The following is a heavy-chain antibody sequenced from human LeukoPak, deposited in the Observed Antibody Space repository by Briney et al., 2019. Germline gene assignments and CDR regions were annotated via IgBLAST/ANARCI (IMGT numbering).Heavy chain of an antibody. J-gene: IGHJ4*02. Sequence: PGGSLRLSCAASGFTFDDYAMHWVRQAPGKGLEWVSLISWDGGSTYYADSVKGRFTISRDNSKNSLYLQMNSLRAEDTALYYCAKGSLSPGETPDYWGQGTLVTVSS. D-gene: IGHD2-21*01. CDR3: AKGSLSPGETPDY. CDR2: ISWDGGST. CDR1: GFTFDDYA. V-gene: IGHV3-43D*03.